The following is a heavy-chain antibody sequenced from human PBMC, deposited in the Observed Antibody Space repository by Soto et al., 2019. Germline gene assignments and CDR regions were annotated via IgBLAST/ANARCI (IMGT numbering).Heavy chain of an antibody. CDR2: IYYSGST. D-gene: IGHD2-8*01. J-gene: IGHJ6*03. CDR1: GGSISSGGYY. Sequence: SETLSLTCTVSGGSISSGGYYWSWIRQHPGKGLEWIGYIYYSGSTYYNPSLKSRVTISVDTSKNQFSLKLSSVTAADTAVYYCATSNAPLQKYYYCYMDVWGKGTTVTVSS. V-gene: IGHV4-31*03. CDR3: ATSNAPLQKYYYCYMDV.